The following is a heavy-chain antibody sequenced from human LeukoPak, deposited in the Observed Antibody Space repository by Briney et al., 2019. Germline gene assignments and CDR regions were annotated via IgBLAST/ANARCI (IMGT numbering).Heavy chain of an antibody. J-gene: IGHJ4*02. CDR3: ARGWASTYYYDSSGYYPFDY. D-gene: IGHD3-22*01. Sequence: GGSLRLSCVASGFMFSNYAMHWVRQAPGKGLEWVAVISYDGSNKYYADSVKGRFTISRDNSKNTLYLQMNSLRAEDTAVYYCARGWASTYYYDSSGYYPFDYWGQGTLVTVSS. CDR2: ISYDGSNK. V-gene: IGHV3-30*04. CDR1: GFMFSNYA.